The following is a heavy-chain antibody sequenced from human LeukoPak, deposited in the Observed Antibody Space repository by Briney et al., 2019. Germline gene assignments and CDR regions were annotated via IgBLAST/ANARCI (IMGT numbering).Heavy chain of an antibody. J-gene: IGHJ4*02. V-gene: IGHV1-2*02. CDR2: INPNSGGT. Sequence: ASVKVSCKASGYTFTGYYMHWVRQGPGQGLEWMGWINPNSGGTNYAQKFQGRVTMTRDTSISTDYMELSRLRSHDTAVYYCARVLMGAYQEGYFDWLSTFDYWGQGTLVTVSS. D-gene: IGHD3-9*01. CDR3: ARVLMGAYQEGYFDWLSTFDY. CDR1: GYTFTGYY.